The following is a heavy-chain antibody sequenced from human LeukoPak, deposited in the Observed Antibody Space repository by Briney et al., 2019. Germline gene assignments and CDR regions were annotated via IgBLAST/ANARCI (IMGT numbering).Heavy chain of an antibody. CDR3: ARDRAMDDY. Sequence: GGSLRLSCAASGFTFSSYAMSWVRQAPGKGLEWVANIKQDGSEKYYVDSVKGRFTISRDNSKNSLYLQMNSLRAEDTAVYYCARDRAMDDYWGQGTLVTVSS. CDR2: IKQDGSEK. J-gene: IGHJ4*02. V-gene: IGHV3-7*01. CDR1: GFTFSSYA.